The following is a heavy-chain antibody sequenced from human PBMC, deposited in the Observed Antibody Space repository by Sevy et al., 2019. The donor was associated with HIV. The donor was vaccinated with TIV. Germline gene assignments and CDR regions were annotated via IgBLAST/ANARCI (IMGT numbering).Heavy chain of an antibody. CDR1: RFSFSYYG. CDR2: ISHDGINE. D-gene: IGHD1-26*01. J-gene: IGHJ6*02. CDR3: ANAYSGSYSHSYLYALDV. V-gene: IGHV3-30*18. Sequence: GGSLRLSCIGSRFSFSYYGIHWVRQAPGKGLDWVALISHDGINEYYADSVKGLFTIARDNSKNTVYLEMNSLRNEDTAIYFCANAYSGSYSHSYLYALDVWGQGTTVTVSS.